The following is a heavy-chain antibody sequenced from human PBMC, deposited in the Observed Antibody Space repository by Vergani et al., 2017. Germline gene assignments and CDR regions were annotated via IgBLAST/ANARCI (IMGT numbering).Heavy chain of an antibody. CDR1: GFTFSSYS. D-gene: IGHD6-19*01. V-gene: IGHV3-48*02. CDR2: ISSSSSTI. J-gene: IGHJ4*02. CDR3: ARDTGGLWLWLTWYFDY. Sequence: EVQLVESGGGLVQPGGSLRLSCAASGFTFSSYSMNWVRQAPGKGLEWVSYISSSSSTIYYADSVKGRFTISRDNAKNSLYLQMNSVRDEDTAVYYCARDTGGLWLWLTWYFDYWGQGTLVTVSS.